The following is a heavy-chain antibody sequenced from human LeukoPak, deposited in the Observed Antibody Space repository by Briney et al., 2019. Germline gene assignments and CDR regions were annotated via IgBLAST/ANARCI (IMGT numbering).Heavy chain of an antibody. CDR3: ARGSYPGWYNGEFDY. Sequence: SETLSLTCTVPGGSISSYYWSWIRQPPGKGLEWIGYIYYSGSTNYNPSLKSRVTISVDTSKNQFSLKLSSVTAADTAVYYCARGSYPGWYNGEFDYWGQGTLVPVSS. CDR2: IYYSGST. D-gene: IGHD6-19*01. V-gene: IGHV4-59*01. CDR1: GGSISSYY. J-gene: IGHJ4*02.